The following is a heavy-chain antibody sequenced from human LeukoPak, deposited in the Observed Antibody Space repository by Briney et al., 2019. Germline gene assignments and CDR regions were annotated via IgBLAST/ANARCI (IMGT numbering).Heavy chain of an antibody. CDR2: IYDNGDA. CDR3: AGGSRRDGYDY. J-gene: IGHJ4*02. Sequence: GGSLRLSCAASGFTFSSYGMHWVRQAPGKGLEWVSVIYDNGDAYSADSVKGRFTISRHNSKNTLYLQMNSLRPEDTAMYYCAGGSRRDGYDYWGQGTLVTVSS. CDR1: GFTFSSYG. D-gene: IGHD5-24*01. V-gene: IGHV3-NL1*01.